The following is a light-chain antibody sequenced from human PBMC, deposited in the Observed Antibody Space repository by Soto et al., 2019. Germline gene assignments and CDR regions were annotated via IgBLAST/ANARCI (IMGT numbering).Light chain of an antibody. J-gene: IGKJ1*01. CDR3: QQYNNWPRT. CDR2: GAS. CDR1: QSVSSN. V-gene: IGKV3-15*01. Sequence: EIVMTQSPSTLSVSPVERSTLSCRASQSVSSNLAWYQQKPGQAPRLLIYGASTRATGIPARSSGSGSGTEFTLTISSLQSEDFAVYYCQQYNNWPRTFGQGTKVDIK.